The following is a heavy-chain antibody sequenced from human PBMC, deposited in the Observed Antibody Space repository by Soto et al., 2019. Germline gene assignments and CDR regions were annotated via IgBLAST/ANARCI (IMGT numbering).Heavy chain of an antibody. CDR3: AREGGYCSGGSCHSFGFEI. D-gene: IGHD2-15*01. CDR2: ISYDGRNK. CDR1: GFTFSSYA. J-gene: IGHJ3*02. Sequence: QVQLVESGGGVVQPGRSLRLSCAASGFTFSSYAIHWVRQAPGKGLEWVAVISYDGRNKYYADSVKGRFTISRDNSKNTLYLQMNSLRAEDTAVYYCAREGGYCSGGSCHSFGFEIWGQGTMVTVSS. V-gene: IGHV3-30*04.